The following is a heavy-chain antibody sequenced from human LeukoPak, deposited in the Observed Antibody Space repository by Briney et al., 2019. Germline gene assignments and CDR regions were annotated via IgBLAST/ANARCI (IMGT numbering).Heavy chain of an antibody. Sequence: ASVKVSCKASGCTFTSYYMHWVRQAPGQGLEWMGRINPSGGSTTYSQNFQGRVTMTRDTSTSTVYMEVSSLRSEDTAVYYCVRVESSGYHPFDSWGQGTLVTVSS. CDR3: VRVESSGYHPFDS. D-gene: IGHD3-22*01. J-gene: IGHJ4*02. CDR1: GCTFTSYY. V-gene: IGHV1-46*01. CDR2: INPSGGST.